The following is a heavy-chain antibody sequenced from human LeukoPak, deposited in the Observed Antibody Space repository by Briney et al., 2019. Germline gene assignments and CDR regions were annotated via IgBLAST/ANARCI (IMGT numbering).Heavy chain of an antibody. CDR1: GYTFTGYY. CDR3: AREKSRDDFWSGYTSSYFDY. Sequence: ASVKVSRKASGYTFTGYYMHWVRQAPGQGLEGMGWINPNSGGTNYAQKFQGRVTMTRDTSISTAYMELSRLRSDDTAVYYCAREKSRDDFWSGYTSSYFDYWGQGTLVTVSS. J-gene: IGHJ4*02. CDR2: INPNSGGT. V-gene: IGHV1-2*02. D-gene: IGHD3-3*01.